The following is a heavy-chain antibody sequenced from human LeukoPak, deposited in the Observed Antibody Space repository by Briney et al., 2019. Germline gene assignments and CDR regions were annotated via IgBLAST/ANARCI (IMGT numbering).Heavy chain of an antibody. D-gene: IGHD1-14*01. CDR1: GFTVTSNF. CDR3: VRYRSLGH. CDR2: IKEDGSEK. V-gene: IGHV3-7*01. Sequence: GGSLRLSCAVSGFTVTSNFMSWVRQAPGKGLEWVANIKEDGSEKYYVDSVTGRFTISRDNAKNSLYLQMNSLRAEDTAVYYCVRYRSLGHWGQGTLVTVSS. J-gene: IGHJ4*02.